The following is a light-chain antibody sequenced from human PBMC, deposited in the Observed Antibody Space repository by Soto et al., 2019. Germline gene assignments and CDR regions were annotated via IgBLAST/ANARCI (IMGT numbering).Light chain of an antibody. CDR1: QTLSSS. Sequence: EIVLTQSPGTLSLSPVERATLSCRTIQTLSSSFLAWYQQKPGQAPRLLIYGASTRATGIPARFSGSGSGTDFTLTISSLQSEDFAVYYCQQYNNWPLWTFGQGTKVDIK. V-gene: IGKV3-15*01. CDR2: GAS. CDR3: QQYNNWPLWT. J-gene: IGKJ1*01.